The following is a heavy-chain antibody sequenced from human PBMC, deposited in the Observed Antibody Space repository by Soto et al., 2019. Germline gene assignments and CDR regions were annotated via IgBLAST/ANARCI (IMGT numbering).Heavy chain of an antibody. Sequence: PSETLSLTCSVSGGSTSSYYWNWIRQSPGKGLEWIGYIYFTGITNFNPSLKSRVTMSIDTSENQFSLILSSVTASDTAVYYCARKTMGGSGISYHAAFDVWGQGTTVTVSS. CDR3: ARKTMGGSGISYHAAFDV. CDR1: GGSTSSYY. V-gene: IGHV4-59*01. D-gene: IGHD3-10*01. J-gene: IGHJ3*01. CDR2: IYFTGIT.